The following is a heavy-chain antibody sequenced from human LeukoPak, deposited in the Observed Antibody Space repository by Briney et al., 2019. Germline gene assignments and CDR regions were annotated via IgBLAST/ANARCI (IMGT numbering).Heavy chain of an antibody. J-gene: IGHJ4*02. D-gene: IGHD5-18*01. CDR3: ARDSYPLRRELWGSHFDY. CDR2: ISAYNGNT. V-gene: IGHV1-18*01. Sequence: GASVKVSCKASGYTFTSYRISWVRQAPGQGLEWMGWISAYNGNTNYAQKLQGRVTMTTDTSTSTAYMELRSLRSDDTAVYYCARDSYPLRRELWGSHFDYWGQGTLLTVSS. CDR1: GYTFTSYR.